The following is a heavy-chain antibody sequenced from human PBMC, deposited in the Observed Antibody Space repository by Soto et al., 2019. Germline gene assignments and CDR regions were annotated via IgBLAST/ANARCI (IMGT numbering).Heavy chain of an antibody. CDR1: GFTFSSYA. CDR2: ISYDGSNK. Sequence: QVQLVESGGGVVQPGRSLRLSCAASGFTFSSYAMHWVRQAPGKGLEWVAVISYDGSNKYYADSVKGRFPISRDNSKNTLYLQMNSLSAEDTAVYYCARALVPDYDILTGYPLYFDYWGQGTLVTVSS. CDR3: ARALVPDYDILTGYPLYFDY. J-gene: IGHJ4*02. D-gene: IGHD3-9*01. V-gene: IGHV3-30-3*01.